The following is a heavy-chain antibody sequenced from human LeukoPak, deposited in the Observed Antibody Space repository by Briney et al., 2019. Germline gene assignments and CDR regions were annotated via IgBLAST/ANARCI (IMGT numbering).Heavy chain of an antibody. CDR2: ISYDGSNK. V-gene: IGHV3-30*02. Sequence: GGSLRLSCAASGFTFSSYDMHWVRQAPGKGLEWVAYISYDGSNKYYADSVKGRFTISRDISKNTLYLQMNTLRTEDTALYYCGKSGLRTNSYYMDVWGKGAAVTVSS. D-gene: IGHD5-12*01. CDR1: GFTFSSYD. CDR3: GKSGLRTNSYYMDV. J-gene: IGHJ6*03.